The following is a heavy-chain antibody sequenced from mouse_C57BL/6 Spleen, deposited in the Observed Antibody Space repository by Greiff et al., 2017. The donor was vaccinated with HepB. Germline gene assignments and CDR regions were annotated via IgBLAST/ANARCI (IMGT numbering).Heavy chain of an antibody. CDR1: GFTFSSYA. CDR3: ARGGFCAMDY. V-gene: IGHV5-4*03. J-gene: IGHJ4*01. CDR2: ISDGGSYT. Sequence: EVKLMESGGGLVKPGGSLKLSCAASGFTFSSYAMSWVRQTPEKRLEWVATISDGGSYTYYPDNVKGRFTISRDNAKNNLYLQMSHLKSEDTAMYYCARGGFCAMDYWGQGTSVTVSS.